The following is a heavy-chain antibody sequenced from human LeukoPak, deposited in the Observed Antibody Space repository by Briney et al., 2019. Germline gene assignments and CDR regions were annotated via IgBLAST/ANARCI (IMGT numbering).Heavy chain of an antibody. D-gene: IGHD3-22*01. CDR1: TSR. CDR3: ARDLWNFYDDSGYNRDFDS. J-gene: IGHJ5*01. Sequence: ASVKVSCKATSRISWGRQAPGQGLEWMGWIGTYGGDTYYAQKFQCRITVTTNTSTSTVYMELRTLRSDDTAVYYCARDLWNFYDDSGYNRDFDSWGQGTLVTVSS. CDR2: IGTYGGDT. V-gene: IGHV1-18*01.